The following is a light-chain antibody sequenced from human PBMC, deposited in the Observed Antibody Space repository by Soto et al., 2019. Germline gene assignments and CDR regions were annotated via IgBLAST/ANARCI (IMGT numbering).Light chain of an antibody. V-gene: IGKV4-1*01. Sequence: DIVMTQSPDSLPVSLGERATINCKSSQSVLYTSNNKNYLAWYQQKPGQPPKLLISWASTRESGVPDRFSGSGSGTDFTLTISSLQAEDVAVYYCQQYYRALSFGGGTKVDIK. CDR1: QSVLYTSNNKNY. J-gene: IGKJ4*01. CDR3: QQYYRALS. CDR2: WAS.